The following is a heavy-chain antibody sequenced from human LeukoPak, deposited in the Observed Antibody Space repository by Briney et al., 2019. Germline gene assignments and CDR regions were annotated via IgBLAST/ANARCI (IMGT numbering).Heavy chain of an antibody. CDR2: INHSGST. CDR1: GGSFSGYY. V-gene: IGHV4-34*01. Sequence: PSETLSLTCAVYGGSFSGYYWSWIRQPPGKGLEWIGEINHSGSTNFNPSLTSRVTISVDTSKNQFSLKLSSVTAADTAVYYCARVPGYCSSTSCRRYYYYYMDVWGKGTTVTISS. D-gene: IGHD2-2*01. CDR3: ARVPGYCSSTSCRRYYYYYMDV. J-gene: IGHJ6*03.